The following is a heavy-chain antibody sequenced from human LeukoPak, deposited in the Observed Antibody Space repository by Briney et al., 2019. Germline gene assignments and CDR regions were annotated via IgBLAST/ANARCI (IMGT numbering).Heavy chain of an antibody. Sequence: SETLSLTCTVSGGSISSYYWSWIRQPPGKGLEWIGYIYYSGSTNHNPSLKSRVTISVDTSKNQFSLKLSSVTAADTAVYYCARGHYDILTGESYYFDYWGQGTLVTVSS. CDR1: GGSISSYY. V-gene: IGHV4-59*01. CDR3: ARGHYDILTGESYYFDY. J-gene: IGHJ4*02. CDR2: IYYSGST. D-gene: IGHD3-9*01.